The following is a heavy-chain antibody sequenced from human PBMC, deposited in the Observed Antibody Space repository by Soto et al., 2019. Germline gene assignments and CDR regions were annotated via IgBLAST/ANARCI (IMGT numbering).Heavy chain of an antibody. Sequence: SETLSLTCPVSGGSISSGYYYWSWIRQHPGKGLEYIGYIYYSGSTYYNPSLKSRLTISVDASKNQFSLELSSVTAADTAVYYCAREVAATTHFDYWGQGTLVTVSS. CDR3: AREVAATTHFDY. CDR1: GGSISSGYYY. CDR2: IYYSGST. V-gene: IGHV4-31*03. D-gene: IGHD5-12*01. J-gene: IGHJ4*02.